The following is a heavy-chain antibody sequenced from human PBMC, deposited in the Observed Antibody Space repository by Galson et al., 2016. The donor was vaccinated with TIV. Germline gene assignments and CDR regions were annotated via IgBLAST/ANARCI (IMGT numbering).Heavy chain of an antibody. D-gene: IGHD3-9*01. J-gene: IGHJ6*02. CDR1: GFTFNNYA. CDR2: LSSGGGST. CDR3: AKHFTRYVVSDGVLDV. V-gene: IGHV3-23*01. Sequence: SLRLSCAASGFTFNNYAMSWVRQAPGKGLEWVSALSSGGGSTYYADSVKGRFTISRDNSKSTVYLRMDSLRDEDTATYYCAKHFTRYVVSDGVLDVWGQGTTVTVS.